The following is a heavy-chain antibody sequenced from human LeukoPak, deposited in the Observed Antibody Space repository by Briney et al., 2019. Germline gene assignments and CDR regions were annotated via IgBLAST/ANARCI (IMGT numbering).Heavy chain of an antibody. CDR3: ARDSPRVEALDY. D-gene: IGHD2-15*01. CDR2: ISSSSSYI. CDR1: GFTFSSYA. V-gene: IGHV3-21*01. J-gene: IGHJ4*02. Sequence: GGSLRLSCAASGFTFSSYAMNWVRQAPGKGLEWVSSISSSSSYIYYADSVKGRFTISRDNAKNSLYLQMNSLRAEDTAVYYCARDSPRVEALDYWGQGTLVTVSS.